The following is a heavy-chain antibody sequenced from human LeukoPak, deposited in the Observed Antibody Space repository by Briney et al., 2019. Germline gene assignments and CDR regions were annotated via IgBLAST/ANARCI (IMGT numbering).Heavy chain of an antibody. D-gene: IGHD6-19*01. V-gene: IGHV3-23*01. CDR1: GFTFSSYA. CDR3: AKNIAVAGTNYFDY. Sequence: GGSLRLSCAASGFTFSSYAMSWVRQAPGKGLEWVSAISGSGGSTYYADSVKGRFTISRDNSKNTLYLQMNSLRAEDTAVYYCAKNIAVAGTNYFDYWGQGTLVTVSP. CDR2: ISGSGGST. J-gene: IGHJ4*02.